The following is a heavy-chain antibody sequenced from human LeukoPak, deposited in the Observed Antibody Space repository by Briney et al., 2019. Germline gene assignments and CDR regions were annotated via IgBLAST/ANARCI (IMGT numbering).Heavy chain of an antibody. CDR2: ISSSGSTI. CDR3: ARSYYDSSGYYNWFDP. J-gene: IGHJ5*02. V-gene: IGHV3-48*03. CDR1: GFTFSSYE. Sequence: TGGSLRLSCAASGFTFSSYEMNWVRQAPGKGREWVSYISSSGSTIYYADSVKGRFTTSRDNAKNSLYLQMNSLRAEDTAVYYCARSYYDSSGYYNWFDPWGQGTLVTVSS. D-gene: IGHD3-22*01.